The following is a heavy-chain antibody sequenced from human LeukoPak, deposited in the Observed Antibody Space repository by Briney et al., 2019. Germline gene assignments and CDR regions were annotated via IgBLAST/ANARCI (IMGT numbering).Heavy chain of an antibody. CDR2: IYTSGST. CDR3: ARALALGYPAEFFDY. Sequence: TSETLSLTCTVSGGSISSYYWSWIRQPAGKGLEWIGRIYTSGSTNYNPSLKSRVTMSVDTSKNQFSLKLSSVTAADTAVYYCARALALGYPAEFFDYWGQGTLVTVSS. D-gene: IGHD5-12*01. CDR1: GGSISSYY. J-gene: IGHJ4*02. V-gene: IGHV4-4*07.